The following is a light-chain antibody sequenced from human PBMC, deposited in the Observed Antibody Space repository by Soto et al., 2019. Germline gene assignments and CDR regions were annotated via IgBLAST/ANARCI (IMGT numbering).Light chain of an antibody. V-gene: IGLV1-40*01. CDR2: GNS. CDR1: SSNIGAGYD. J-gene: IGLJ3*02. CDR3: QSYESSLSGWV. Sequence: QSVLTQPPSVSGAPGQRVTISCTGSSSNIGAGYDVHWYQQLPVTAPKLLIYGNSNRPSGVPDRFSGSKSGTSASLAITGLQAEDEADYYCQSYESSLSGWVFGGGTKLTVL.